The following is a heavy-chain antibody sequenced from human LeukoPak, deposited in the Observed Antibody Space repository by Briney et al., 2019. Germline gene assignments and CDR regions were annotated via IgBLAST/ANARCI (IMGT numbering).Heavy chain of an antibody. V-gene: IGHV1-2*02. CDR3: ARGSDPKPFDY. J-gene: IGHJ4*02. Sequence: RASVKVSCKASGYTFTDYYMYWVRQAPGQGLEWMGWINPNSGGTNYAQKFQGRVTMTRDTTISTAYMELRRLRSYGTAVYYCARGSDPKPFDYWGQGTLVTVSS. CDR2: INPNSGGT. D-gene: IGHD3-10*01. CDR1: GYTFTDYY.